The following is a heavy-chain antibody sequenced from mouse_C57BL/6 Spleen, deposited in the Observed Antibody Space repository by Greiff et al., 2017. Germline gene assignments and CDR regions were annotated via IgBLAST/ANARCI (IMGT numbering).Heavy chain of an antibody. D-gene: IGHD4-1*01. Sequence: EVQGVESGGGLVQPKGSLKLSCAASGFTFNTYAMHWVRQAPGKGLEWVARIRSKSSNYATYYADSVKDRFTISRDDSQSMLYLQMNNLKTEDTAMYYCVSSNWDVGYFDVWGTGTTVTVSS. J-gene: IGHJ1*03. CDR3: VSSNWDVGYFDV. V-gene: IGHV10-3*01. CDR2: IRSKSSNYAT. CDR1: GFTFNTYA.